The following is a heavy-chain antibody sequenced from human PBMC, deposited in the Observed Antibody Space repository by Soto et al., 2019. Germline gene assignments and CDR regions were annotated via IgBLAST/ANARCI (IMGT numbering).Heavy chain of an antibody. J-gene: IGHJ6*03. Sequence: ASVKVSCKASGYTFTSYDINWVRQATGQGLEWMGWMNPNSGNTGYAQKFQGRVTMTRNTSISTAYMELSSLRSEDTAVYYCAREGILRYFDWLLLNYYYMDVWGKGTTVTVSS. CDR3: AREGILRYFDWLLLNYYYMDV. V-gene: IGHV1-8*01. D-gene: IGHD3-9*01. CDR2: MNPNSGNT. CDR1: GYTFTSYD.